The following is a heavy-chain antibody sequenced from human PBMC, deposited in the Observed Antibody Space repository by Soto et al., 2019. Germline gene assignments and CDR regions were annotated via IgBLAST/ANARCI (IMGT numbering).Heavy chain of an antibody. CDR2: ISAYNGNT. V-gene: IGHV1-18*01. Sequence: QVQLVQSGAEVKKPGASVKVSCKASGYTFTSYGISWVRHAPGQGLEWMGWISAYNGNTNYAQKLQVRVTMTTDTSTSTAYMELRSLRSDDTAVYYCSSVRYSSSWYDWFDHWGQGTLVTVSS. D-gene: IGHD6-13*01. CDR3: SSVRYSSSWYDWFDH. CDR1: GYTFTSYG. J-gene: IGHJ5*02.